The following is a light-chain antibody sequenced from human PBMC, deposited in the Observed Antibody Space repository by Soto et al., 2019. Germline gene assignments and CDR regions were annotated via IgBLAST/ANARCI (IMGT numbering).Light chain of an antibody. Sequence: QSALTQPASVSGSPGQSITISCTGTSSDVGAYSYVSWYQQHPGKAPKLMIYEVSNRPAGVSNRFSGSKSGNTASLTISGLQAEDEADYFCSSYSISTAYLFGTGTKVTVL. CDR2: EVS. J-gene: IGLJ1*01. CDR1: SSDVGAYSY. V-gene: IGLV2-14*01. CDR3: SSYSISTAYL.